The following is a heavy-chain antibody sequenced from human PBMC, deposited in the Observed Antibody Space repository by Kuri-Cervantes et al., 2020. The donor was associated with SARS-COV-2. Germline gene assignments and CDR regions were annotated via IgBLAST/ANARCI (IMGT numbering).Heavy chain of an antibody. CDR3: ARTLGDDIVVVPAATFDY. CDR2: ISYDGSNK. Sequence: GESLKISCAASGFTFSSYAMHWVRQAPGKGLEWVAVISYDGSNKYYVDSVKGRFTISRDNSKNTLYLQMNSLRAEDTAVYYCARTLGDDIVVVPAATFDYWGQGTLVTVSS. CDR1: GFTFSSYA. J-gene: IGHJ4*02. D-gene: IGHD2-2*01. V-gene: IGHV3-30-3*01.